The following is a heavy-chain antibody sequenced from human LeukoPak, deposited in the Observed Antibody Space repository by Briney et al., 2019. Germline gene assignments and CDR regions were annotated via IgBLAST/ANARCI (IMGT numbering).Heavy chain of an antibody. Sequence: GGSLRLSCAASGLTFSGSAMSWVRQAPGKGLEWVSLTSGSGNSTYYADSVKGRFTISRDNSKNTLYLQMNSLRAEDTAVYYCAKVLVLVSANRYYFDYWGQGTLVTVSS. D-gene: IGHD2-15*01. CDR3: AKVLVLVSANRYYFDY. V-gene: IGHV3-23*01. CDR1: GLTFSGSA. CDR2: TSGSGNST. J-gene: IGHJ4*02.